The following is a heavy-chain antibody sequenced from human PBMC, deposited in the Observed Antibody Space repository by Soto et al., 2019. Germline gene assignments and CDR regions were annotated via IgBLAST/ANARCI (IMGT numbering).Heavy chain of an antibody. CDR1: GGSISSGGYY. J-gene: IGHJ6*02. CDR3: AARYDSSGYYYALLAYYGMDV. D-gene: IGHD3-22*01. V-gene: IGHV4-31*03. Sequence: XLSLTCTVSGGSISSGGYYWSWIRQHPGKGLEWFGYIYHSGSTNYNPSLKSRVTISVDKSKNQFSLKLSSVTAADTAVYYCAARYDSSGYYYALLAYYGMDVWGQGTTVTVSS. CDR2: IYHSGST.